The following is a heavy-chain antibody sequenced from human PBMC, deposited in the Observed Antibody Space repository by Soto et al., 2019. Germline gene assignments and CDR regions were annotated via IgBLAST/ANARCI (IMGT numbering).Heavy chain of an antibody. CDR1: GYTFTSYY. J-gene: IGHJ3*02. CDR2: INPSGGST. CDR3: ARDLTMVRGVIIGHDAFDI. Sequence: ASVKVSCKASGYTFTSYYMHWVRQAPGQGLEWMGIINPSGGSTSYAQKFQGRVTMTRDTSTSTVYMELSSLRSEDTAVYYCARDLTMVRGVIIGHDAFDICGQGTMVTVSS. V-gene: IGHV1-46*01. D-gene: IGHD3-10*01.